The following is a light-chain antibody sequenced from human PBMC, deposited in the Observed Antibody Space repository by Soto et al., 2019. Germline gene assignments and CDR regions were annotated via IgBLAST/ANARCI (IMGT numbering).Light chain of an antibody. CDR3: QQYNTYST. J-gene: IGKJ5*01. CDR2: DAS. CDR1: ENIRDF. V-gene: IGKV1-5*01. Sequence: DIQMTQSPSSLSTSVGDRVTITCRASENIRDFVNWYQQKPGKAPNPLIYDASSLKSGVPARFSGSGSGTEFTLTISSLQPDDFATYYCQQYNTYSTFGQGTRLEIK.